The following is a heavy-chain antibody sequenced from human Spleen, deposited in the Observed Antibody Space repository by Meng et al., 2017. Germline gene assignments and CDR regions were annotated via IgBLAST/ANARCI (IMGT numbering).Heavy chain of an antibody. CDR2: ISAYNGDT. CDR3: ARDHDSGWGFDY. V-gene: IGHV1-18*01. Sequence: ASVKVSCKASGYAFTRYGISWVRQAPGQGLEWMGWISAYNGDTNYAQKLQGRVTMTTDTSTNTAYMEVRSLRSDDTAVYYCARDHDSGWGFDYWGQGTLVTVSS. J-gene: IGHJ4*02. D-gene: IGHD6-19*01. CDR1: GYAFTRYG.